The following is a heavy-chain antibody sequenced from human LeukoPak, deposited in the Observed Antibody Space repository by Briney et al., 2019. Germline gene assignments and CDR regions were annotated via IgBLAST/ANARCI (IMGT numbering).Heavy chain of an antibody. J-gene: IGHJ5*02. D-gene: IGHD2-2*01. CDR2: IIPILGTA. CDR1: GGTFSSYA. Sequence: SSVKVSCKRSGGTFSSYAISWVRQAPGQGLECMGGIIPILGTANDAQKCQGRVTITEDDSPSTDYMELSSLRSENTALYYCAREGCSRTSCYEPPWFDLWGKGTLVPVSS. CDR3: AREGCSRTSCYEPPWFDL. V-gene: IGHV1-69*13.